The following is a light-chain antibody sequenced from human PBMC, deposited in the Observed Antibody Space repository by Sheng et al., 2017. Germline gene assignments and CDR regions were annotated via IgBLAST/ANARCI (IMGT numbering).Light chain of an antibody. CDR1: SSNIGGGYD. V-gene: IGLV1-40*01. CDR3: QSYDSSLTRYV. CDR2: GNN. J-gene: IGLJ1*01. Sequence: QSVLTQPPSVSGAPGQRVTISCTGSSSNIGGGYDVHWYQQLPGTAPNLLIYGNNDRPSGVPDRFSGSKSGTSASLAITGLQAEDEADYYCQSYDSSLTRYVFGTGTKVTV.